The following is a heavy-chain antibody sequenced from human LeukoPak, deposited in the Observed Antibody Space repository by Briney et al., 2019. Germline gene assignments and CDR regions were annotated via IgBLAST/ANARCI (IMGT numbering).Heavy chain of an antibody. J-gene: IGHJ4*02. D-gene: IGHD2-15*01. CDR1: GYTFTSYG. V-gene: IGHV1-18*04. CDR2: ISAYNGNT. CDR3: VRDPGIGYCSGGSCFDY. Sequence: GASVKVSCKASGYTFTSYGISWVRQAPGQGLEWMGWISAYNGNTNYAQKLQGRVTMTTDTSTSTAYMELRSLRSDDTAVYYCVRDPGIGYCSGGSCFDYWGQGTLVTVSS.